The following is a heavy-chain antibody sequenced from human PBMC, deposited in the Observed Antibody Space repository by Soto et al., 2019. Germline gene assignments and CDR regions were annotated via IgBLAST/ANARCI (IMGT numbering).Heavy chain of an antibody. V-gene: IGHV4-34*01. Sequence: QVQLQQWGAGLLKPSETLSLTCAVYGRSFSDYYWSWIRQPPGKGLEWIGEINHSGSTNYNPSLKSGVTISVDTSKNQFSLKLSSVTAADAAVYFCARETRAVAVAGLDYWGQGTLVTVSS. CDR1: GRSFSDYY. J-gene: IGHJ4*02. D-gene: IGHD6-19*01. CDR3: ARETRAVAVAGLDY. CDR2: INHSGST.